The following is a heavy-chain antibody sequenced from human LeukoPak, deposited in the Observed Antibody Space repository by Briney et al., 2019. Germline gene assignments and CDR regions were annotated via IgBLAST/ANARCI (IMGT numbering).Heavy chain of an antibody. V-gene: IGHV3-30-3*01. D-gene: IGHD3-22*01. CDR3: AKEKYYYDSSGYYLY. CDR2: ISYDGSNK. CDR1: GFTFSSYA. J-gene: IGHJ4*02. Sequence: GGSLRLSCAASGFTFSSYAMHWVRQAPGKGLEWVAVISYDGSNKYYAASVKGRFTISRDNSKNMLYLQMNSLRAEDTAVYYCAKEKYYYDSSGYYLYWGQGTLVTVSS.